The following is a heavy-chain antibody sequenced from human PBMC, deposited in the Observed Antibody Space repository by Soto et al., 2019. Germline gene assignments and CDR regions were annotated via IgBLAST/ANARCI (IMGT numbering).Heavy chain of an antibody. V-gene: IGHV3-30-3*01. CDR2: ISYDGSNK. Sequence: PGGSLRLSCAASGFTFSSYAMHWVRRAPGKGLEWVAVISYDGSNKYYADSVKGRFTISRDNSKNTLYLQMNSLRAEDTAVYYCAMIAAAGTQDYWGQGTLVTVSS. J-gene: IGHJ4*02. CDR1: GFTFSSYA. D-gene: IGHD6-13*01. CDR3: AMIAAAGTQDY.